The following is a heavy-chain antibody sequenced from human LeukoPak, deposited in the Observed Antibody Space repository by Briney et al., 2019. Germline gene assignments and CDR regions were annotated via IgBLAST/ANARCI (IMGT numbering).Heavy chain of an antibody. D-gene: IGHD2-2*01. CDR3: ASSFLGYCSSTSCYAGTWRDY. CDR1: GYTFTDYY. CDR2: INPNSGGT. Sequence: ASVKVSCKASGYTFTDYYMHWVRQAPGQGLEWMGWINPNSGGTNYAQKFQGRVTMTRDTSISTAYMDLSRLRSDDTAVYYCASSFLGYCSSTSCYAGTWRDYWGQGTLVTVSS. V-gene: IGHV1-2*02. J-gene: IGHJ4*02.